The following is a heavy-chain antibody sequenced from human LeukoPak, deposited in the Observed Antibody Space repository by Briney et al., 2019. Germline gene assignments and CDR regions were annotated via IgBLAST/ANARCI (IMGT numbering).Heavy chain of an antibody. Sequence: GGSLSLSCAASGFTFSTYGMHWVRQAPGKGLEWVAFIRYDGSNKYYADSVKGRFTISRDNSKNTLYLQMNSLRAEDTAVYYCAKDLTGITAAWGQGTLVTVSS. CDR2: IRYDGSNK. CDR3: AKDLTGITAA. V-gene: IGHV3-30*02. D-gene: IGHD6-13*01. CDR1: GFTFSTYG. J-gene: IGHJ5*02.